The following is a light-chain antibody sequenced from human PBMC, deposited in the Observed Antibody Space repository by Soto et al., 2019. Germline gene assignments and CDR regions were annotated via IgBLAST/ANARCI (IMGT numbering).Light chain of an antibody. V-gene: IGLV2-14*03. CDR1: SSDVGGYNY. CDR2: DVS. J-gene: IGLJ2*01. CDR3: SSYTSSSTLV. Sequence: QSVLTQPASVSGSPGQSITISCTGTSSDVGGYNYVSWYQHHPGKAPILMIYDVSNRPSGVPNRFSGAKSGNTASLAISELQAEDEDDYCCSSYTSSSTLVFGGGTKLTVL.